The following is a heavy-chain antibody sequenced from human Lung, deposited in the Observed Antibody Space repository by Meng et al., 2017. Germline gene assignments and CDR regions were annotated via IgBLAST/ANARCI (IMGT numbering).Heavy chain of an antibody. V-gene: IGHV1-46*01. Sequence: QVQLVQSGAEVKNPGASVKVSCKASGYTFTRHWMHWVRQAPGQGLEWMGIINPSDGYTMYEQKFQDRITITGDTSTGTVYMELSGLRSEDTAVYYCTREHSTADVTVWWFDPWGQGTLVTVSS. CDR3: TREHSTADVTVWWFDP. CDR1: GYTFTRHW. J-gene: IGHJ5*02. CDR2: INPSDGYT. D-gene: IGHD4-17*01.